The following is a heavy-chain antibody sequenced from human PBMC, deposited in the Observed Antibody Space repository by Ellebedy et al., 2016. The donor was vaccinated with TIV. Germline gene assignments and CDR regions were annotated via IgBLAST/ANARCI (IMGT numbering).Heavy chain of an antibody. J-gene: IGHJ4*02. CDR3: AGGFCGGGSYYSGFV. CDR1: GFTFSDHY. D-gene: IGHD2-15*01. CDR2: SRNTANSYTT. V-gene: IGHV3-72*01. Sequence: GESLKISCAASGFTFSDHYMDWVRQAPGKGLEWVGRSRNTANSYTTEYVASVKGRFTISRDDSENSVYPQMNSLKTEDTAVYYCAGGFCGGGSYYSGFVWGRGTLVTVSS.